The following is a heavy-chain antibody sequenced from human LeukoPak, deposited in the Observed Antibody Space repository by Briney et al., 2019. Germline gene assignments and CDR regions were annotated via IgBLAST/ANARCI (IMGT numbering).Heavy chain of an antibody. V-gene: IGHV3-9*01. CDR2: ISWNSGDI. CDR3: AKGIPAGPTALDY. CDR1: GFTFEDYG. Sequence: PGRSLTLSCAASGFTFEDYGMYWVRQAPGQGLEWVSGISWNSGDIDYADSVKGRFTISRGNAKNSLYLEMKSLRVDDTALYFCAKGIPAGPTALDYWGQGILVTVSS. J-gene: IGHJ4*02. D-gene: IGHD2-2*01.